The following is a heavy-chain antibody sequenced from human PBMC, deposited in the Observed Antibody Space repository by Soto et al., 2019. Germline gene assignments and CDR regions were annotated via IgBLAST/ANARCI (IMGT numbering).Heavy chain of an antibody. V-gene: IGHV1-69*01. CDR1: GGTFSSYA. CDR2: IIPIFGTA. Sequence: QVQLVQSGAEVKKPGSSVKVSCKASGGTFSSYAISWVRQAPGQGLEWRGGIIPIFGTANYAQKFQGRVTITADDSTSKSYMKLSSVSSEATAVYYCAIREPQHYSSSSGWVEPWRHGNLVTVYS. CDR3: AIREPQHYSSSSGWVEP. J-gene: IGHJ5*02. D-gene: IGHD6-6*01.